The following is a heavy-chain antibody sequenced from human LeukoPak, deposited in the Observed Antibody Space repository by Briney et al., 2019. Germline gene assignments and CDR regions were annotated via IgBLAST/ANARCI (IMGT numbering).Heavy chain of an antibody. CDR1: GGSISSCY. D-gene: IGHD6-19*01. Sequence: SETLSLTCTVSGGSISSCYWSWIRQPPGKGLEWIGYIYYSGSTNYNPSLKSRVTISVDMSKNQFSLKLSSVTAADTAVYYCARVIGSGWYYFDYWGQGTLVTASS. J-gene: IGHJ4*02. V-gene: IGHV4-59*01. CDR2: IYYSGST. CDR3: ARVIGSGWYYFDY.